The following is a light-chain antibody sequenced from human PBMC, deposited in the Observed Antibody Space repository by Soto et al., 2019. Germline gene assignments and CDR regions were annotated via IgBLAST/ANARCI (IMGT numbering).Light chain of an antibody. V-gene: IGKV3-15*01. CDR2: GAS. CDR3: QQYSSWPLT. Sequence: EIVLTQSPATLSVFPGEKATLSCGASQSVSNNLAWYHQKPGQAPRPLIYGASTRATGVTARFSGSGSGTEFTLTISSLQSEDSAIYYCQQYSSWPLTFGPGTKVAIE. CDR1: QSVSNN. J-gene: IGKJ3*01.